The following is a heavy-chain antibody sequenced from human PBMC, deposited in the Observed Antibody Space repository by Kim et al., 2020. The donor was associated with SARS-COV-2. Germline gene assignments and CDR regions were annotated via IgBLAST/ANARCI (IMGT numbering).Heavy chain of an antibody. V-gene: IGHV3-30*18. CDR3: AKAIPDIVVVVAANSYGMDV. CDR2: ISYDGSNK. D-gene: IGHD2-15*01. Sequence: GGSLRLSCAASGFTFSSYGMHWVRQAPGKGLEWVAVISYDGSNKYYADSVKGRFTISRDNSKNTLYLQMNSLRAEDTAVYYCAKAIPDIVVVVAANSYGMDVWGQGTTVTVSS. CDR1: GFTFSSYG. J-gene: IGHJ6*02.